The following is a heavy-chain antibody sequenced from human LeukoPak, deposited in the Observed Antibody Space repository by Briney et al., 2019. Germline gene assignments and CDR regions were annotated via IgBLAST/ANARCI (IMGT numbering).Heavy chain of an antibody. V-gene: IGHV1-18*01. J-gene: IGHJ4*02. CDR2: ISAYNGNT. CDR3: ARAYTAVVLDY. CDR1: GYTFTSYG. D-gene: IGHD5-18*01. Sequence: VASVKVSCKASGYTFTSYGISWVRQAPGQGLEWMGWISAYNGNTNYAQKLQGRVTMTTDTSTSTAYMELRSLRSEDTAVYYCARAYTAVVLDYWGQGTLVTVSS.